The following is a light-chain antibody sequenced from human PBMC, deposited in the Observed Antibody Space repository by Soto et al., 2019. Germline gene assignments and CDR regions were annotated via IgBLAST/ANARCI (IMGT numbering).Light chain of an antibody. Sequence: EIVLTQSPVTLSVSTGERATLSCRASQSVGNKLGWYQQRPGQAPRLLIIGASTRATGVPAKFSGSGSETAFCLTINNLQSEDSAMYYSHQYASWSPFTFGQGTRLE. CDR1: QSVGNK. CDR3: HQYASWSPFT. CDR2: GAS. V-gene: IGKV3-15*01. J-gene: IGKJ5*01.